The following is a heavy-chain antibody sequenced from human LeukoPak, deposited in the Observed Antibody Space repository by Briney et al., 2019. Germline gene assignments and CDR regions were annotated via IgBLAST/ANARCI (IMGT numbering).Heavy chain of an antibody. CDR3: ARRRRSSAAAGHPGWFDP. Sequence: SETLSLTCTVSGGSISSSSYYWSWIRQPPGKGLEWIGEINHSGSTNYNPSLKSRVTISVDTSKNQFSLKLSSVTAADTAVYYCARRRRSSAAAGHPGWFDPWGQGTLVTVSS. CDR1: GGSISSSSYY. CDR2: INHSGST. V-gene: IGHV4-39*07. D-gene: IGHD6-13*01. J-gene: IGHJ5*02.